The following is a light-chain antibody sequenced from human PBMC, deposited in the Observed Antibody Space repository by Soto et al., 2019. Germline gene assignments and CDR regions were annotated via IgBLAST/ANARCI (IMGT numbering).Light chain of an antibody. Sequence: QPVLTQSPSASASLGASVKLTCTLSSGHSNYAIAWHQQQPEKGPRYLMKGNSDGSHSKGDGIPDRFSGSSSGAERYLTISSLQSEDEADYYCQTWGTGPWVFGGGTKLTVL. J-gene: IGLJ3*02. V-gene: IGLV4-69*01. CDR3: QTWGTGPWV. CDR1: SGHSNYA. CDR2: GNSDGSH.